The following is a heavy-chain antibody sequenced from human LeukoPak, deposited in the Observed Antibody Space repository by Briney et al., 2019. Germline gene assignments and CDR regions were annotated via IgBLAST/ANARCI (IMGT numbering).Heavy chain of an antibody. Sequence: GGSLRLSCAPSGFTFSSYGMHWVPEAPGKGLGWVAVILSVVSKEFYTDYVKVRFTISKDNSKNTLYMQMNSPRDEDTAVYYCARGPWRDAFDIWGQGTMVTVSS. CDR1: GFTFSSYG. CDR3: ARGPWRDAFDI. CDR2: ILSVVSKE. V-gene: IGHV3-33*01. J-gene: IGHJ3*02.